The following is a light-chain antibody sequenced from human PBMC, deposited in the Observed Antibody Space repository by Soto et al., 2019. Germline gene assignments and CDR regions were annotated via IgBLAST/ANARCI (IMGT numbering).Light chain of an antibody. V-gene: IGKV2-30*01. Sequence: DVVMTQSPLSLPVTLGQPASISCRSSQSLVFRDGNTYLNGFQQRPGQSTRRLIYKVSNRDSGVPDRFSGSASGTDFTLMISRVEAEDVGIYYCVQGTLWPLYTFGQGTRLEIK. CDR1: QSLVFRDGNTY. J-gene: IGKJ2*01. CDR3: VQGTLWPLYT. CDR2: KVS.